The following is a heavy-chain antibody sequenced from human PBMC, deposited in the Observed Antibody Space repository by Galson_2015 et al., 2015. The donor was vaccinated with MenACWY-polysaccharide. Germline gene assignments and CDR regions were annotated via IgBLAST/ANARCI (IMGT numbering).Heavy chain of an antibody. CDR3: TKDFDWNDGH. CDR1: GFTFSRYW. CDR2: INGDGNST. D-gene: IGHD1-1*01. V-gene: IGHV3-74*01. Sequence: LRLSCAASGFTFSRYWMHWLRPAPGKGLVWVSRINGDGNSTNCADSVQGRFTISRDNAKNTLYLQMNSLRAEDTAVYYCTKDFDWNDGHWGQGTLVTVSS. J-gene: IGHJ4*02.